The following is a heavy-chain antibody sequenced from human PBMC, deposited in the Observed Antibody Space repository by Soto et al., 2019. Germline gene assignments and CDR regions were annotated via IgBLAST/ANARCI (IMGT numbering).Heavy chain of an antibody. V-gene: IGHV4-39*01. J-gene: IGHJ4*02. CDR1: GGSITTSSHF. CDR3: SRLVRYYGSGDYRYYFDY. D-gene: IGHD3-10*01. CDR2: IYYVGMT. Sequence: ETLSLTCTVSGGSITTSSHFWGWIRQPPGKVLLWICVIYYVGMTCYILSLESRVNISVDTSKSHFSLNLNSVIAADTAVFFCSRLVRYYGSGDYRYYFDYWGEGALVTVSS.